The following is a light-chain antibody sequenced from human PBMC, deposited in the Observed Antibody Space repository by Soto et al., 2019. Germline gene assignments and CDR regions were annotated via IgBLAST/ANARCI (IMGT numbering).Light chain of an antibody. CDR2: GAS. CDR3: QQYVSTPLT. CDR1: QSVGTY. Sequence: DIVLTQSPGTLSLSPGERATLSCRASQSVGTYLDWYQQKPGQAPRLLIYGASSRATGISDRFSGSGSGTDFTLTISRLEPEDFAVYYCQQYVSTPLTCGGGTKVEIK. V-gene: IGKV3-20*01. J-gene: IGKJ4*01.